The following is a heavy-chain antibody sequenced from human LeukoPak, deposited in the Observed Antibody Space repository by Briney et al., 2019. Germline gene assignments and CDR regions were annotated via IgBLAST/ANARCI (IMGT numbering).Heavy chain of an antibody. CDR2: ISGSGGGT. CDR3: ARDRTTYYDFWSGWYNWFDP. V-gene: IGHV3-23*01. J-gene: IGHJ5*02. Sequence: GGSLRLSCAAAGFAFSTYAMSWVRQAPGKGLEWVSAISGSGGGTYYADSVKGRFTISRNNAKNTLYLQMNSLRAEDTAVYYCARDRTTYYDFWSGWYNWFDPWGQGTLVTVSS. D-gene: IGHD3-3*01. CDR1: GFAFSTYA.